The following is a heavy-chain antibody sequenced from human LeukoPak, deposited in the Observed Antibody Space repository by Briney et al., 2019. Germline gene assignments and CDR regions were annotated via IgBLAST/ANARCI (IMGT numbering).Heavy chain of an antibody. V-gene: IGHV1-69*05. CDR2: IIPIFGTA. Sequence: SVKVSCKASGGTFSSYAISWVRQAPGQGLEWMGGIIPIFGTANYAQKFQGRVTITTDESTSTAYMELSSLRSEDTAIYYCARVRGWPPLCDSWGQGTLVTVSS. CDR3: ARVRGWPPLCDS. D-gene: IGHD5-12*01. J-gene: IGHJ4*02. CDR1: GGTFSSYA.